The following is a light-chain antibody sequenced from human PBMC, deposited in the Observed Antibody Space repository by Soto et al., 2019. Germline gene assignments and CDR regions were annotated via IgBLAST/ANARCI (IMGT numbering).Light chain of an antibody. Sequence: QTVVTQPPSVSGAPGRTVTISCTGSDSNIGAGFDVHWYQQLPGSAPKLLIYSNTRRPSGVPDRFSGSQSGTSASLAISGLQAEDEGDYYCQSYDSDLSEFYVFGTGTKLTVL. CDR1: DSNIGAGFD. CDR2: SNT. CDR3: QSYDSDLSEFYV. J-gene: IGLJ1*01. V-gene: IGLV1-40*01.